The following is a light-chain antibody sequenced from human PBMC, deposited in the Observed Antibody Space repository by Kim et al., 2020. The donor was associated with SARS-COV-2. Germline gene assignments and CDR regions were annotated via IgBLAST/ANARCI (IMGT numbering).Light chain of an antibody. CDR3: QVWENTLRT. J-gene: IGLJ2*01. V-gene: IGLV3-21*01. CDR2: YDS. CDR1: NVGRKS. Sequence: AQGKTARITCGGNNVGRKSIHWYQHKPGQAPVLVIYYDSDRPPGVSERFSASNSGNTATLAISSVEPGDEADYYCQVWENTLRTFGGGTQLTVL.